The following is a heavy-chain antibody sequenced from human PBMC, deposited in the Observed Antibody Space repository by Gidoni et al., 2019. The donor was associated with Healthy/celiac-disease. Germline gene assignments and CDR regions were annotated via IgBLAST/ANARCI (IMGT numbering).Heavy chain of an antibody. V-gene: IGHV1-46*03. CDR3: ARDLRRIAVAGTAWWGEQFDY. Sequence: QVQLVQSGAEVKKPGASVKVSCKASGYTFTSYYMPWVRQAPGQGLEWRGIIKPRGGSTSYAQKFQGRVTMTRDTSTSTIYMELSSLRSEDTAVYYCARDLRRIAVAGTAWWGEQFDYWGQGTLVTVSS. J-gene: IGHJ4*02. D-gene: IGHD6-19*01. CDR1: GYTFTSYY. CDR2: IKPRGGST.